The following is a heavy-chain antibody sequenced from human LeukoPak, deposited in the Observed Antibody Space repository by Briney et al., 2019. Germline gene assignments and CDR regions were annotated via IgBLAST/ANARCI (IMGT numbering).Heavy chain of an antibody. D-gene: IGHD6-13*01. Sequence: PSETLSLTCTVSGGSISSYYWGWIRQPPGKGLEWIGTIYYSGSTYYNPSLKSQVTISVDTSKNQFSLRLSSVTAADTAVYYCARRHSSSPNTFDYWGQGTLVTVTS. J-gene: IGHJ4*02. CDR1: GGSISSYY. CDR3: ARRHSSSPNTFDY. V-gene: IGHV4-39*01. CDR2: IYYSGST.